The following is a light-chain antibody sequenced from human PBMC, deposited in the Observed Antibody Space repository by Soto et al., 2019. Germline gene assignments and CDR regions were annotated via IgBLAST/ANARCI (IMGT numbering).Light chain of an antibody. CDR2: GSF. V-gene: IGKV3-15*01. CDR3: QPYNDRPTST. J-gene: IGKJ5*01. Sequence: EIVMTQSPVTLSASLGESVTLSCRASQSVDNNVAWDQQKPGQAPRLLIGGSFARATGIPARFSGSGSGSEFTLTISGLQSEDFAVYYCQPYNDRPTSTFGQGTRLEIK. CDR1: QSVDNN.